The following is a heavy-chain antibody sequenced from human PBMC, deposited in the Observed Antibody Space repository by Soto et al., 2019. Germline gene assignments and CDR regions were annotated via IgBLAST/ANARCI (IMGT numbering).Heavy chain of an antibody. V-gene: IGHV1-2*04. Sequence: ASVKVSCKASGYTFTGYYMHWVRQAPGQGLEWMGWINPNSGGTNYAQKFQGWVTMTRDTSISTAYMELSRLRSDDTAVYYCARGKNWYQGMDVWGQGTTVTVSS. J-gene: IGHJ6*02. CDR2: INPNSGGT. D-gene: IGHD2-2*01. CDR1: GYTFTGYY. CDR3: ARGKNWYQGMDV.